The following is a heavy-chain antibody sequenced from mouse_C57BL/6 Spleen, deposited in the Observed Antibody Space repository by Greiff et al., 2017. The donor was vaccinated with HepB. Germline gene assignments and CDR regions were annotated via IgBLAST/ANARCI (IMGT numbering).Heavy chain of an antibody. CDR1: GFTFSSYG. Sequence: EVQRVESGGDLVKPGGSLKLSCAASGFTFSSYGMSWVRQTPDKRLEWVATISSGGSYTYYPDSVKGRFTISRDNAKNTLYLQMSSLKSEDTAMYYCARQGGLLRNYYAMDYWGQGTSVTVSS. CDR2: ISSGGSYT. V-gene: IGHV5-6*01. CDR3: ARQGGLLRNYYAMDY. D-gene: IGHD3-3*01. J-gene: IGHJ4*01.